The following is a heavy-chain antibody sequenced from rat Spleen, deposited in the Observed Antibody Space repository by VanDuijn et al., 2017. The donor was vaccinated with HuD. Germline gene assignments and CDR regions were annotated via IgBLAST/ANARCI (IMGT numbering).Heavy chain of an antibody. CDR3: VRGNDGHYYYPNWFAY. J-gene: IGHJ3*01. CDR2: ISYDGSRT. Sequence: EVQLVGSGGGLVQPGRSLKLSCAASGLTFSNYDMAWVRQAPTKGLEWLATISYDGSRTFYRDSVRGRFTISRDNVKSVLYLQMDSLRSEDTATYYCVRGNDGHYYYPNWFAYWGQGTLVTVSS. D-gene: IGHD1-12*02. CDR1: GLTFSNYD. V-gene: IGHV5-29*01.